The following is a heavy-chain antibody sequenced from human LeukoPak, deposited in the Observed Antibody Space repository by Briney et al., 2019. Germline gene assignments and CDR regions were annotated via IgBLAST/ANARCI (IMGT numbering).Heavy chain of an antibody. D-gene: IGHD1-26*01. CDR1: GYTLTELS. V-gene: IGHV1-24*01. J-gene: IGHJ4*02. CDR2: FDPEDGET. Sequence: ASVKVSCKVSGYTLTELSMHWVRQAPGKGLEWMGGFDPEDGETIYAQKFQGRVTMTEDTSTDTAYMELSSLRSEDTAVYYCATGYSGSYYSDXWGQGTLVTVX. CDR3: ATGYSGSYYSDX.